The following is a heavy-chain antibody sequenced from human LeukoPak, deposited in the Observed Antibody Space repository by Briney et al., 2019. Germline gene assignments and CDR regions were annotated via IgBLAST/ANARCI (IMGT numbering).Heavy chain of an antibody. Sequence: ASVKVSCKASDYIFSGHFIHWVRQAPGQGLEWIGRIDPNSGGTSFAPKFQGRVTMTRDTSISTAYMEVTRLTSDDTAVYYCARVGYCSGGSCSYWGQGTLVTVSS. V-gene: IGHV1-2*06. CDR2: IDPNSGGT. CDR3: ARVGYCSGGSCSY. D-gene: IGHD2-15*01. CDR1: DYIFSGHF. J-gene: IGHJ4*02.